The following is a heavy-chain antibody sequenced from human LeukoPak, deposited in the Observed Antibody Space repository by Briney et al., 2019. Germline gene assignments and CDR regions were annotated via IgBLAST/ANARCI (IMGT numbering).Heavy chain of an antibody. Sequence: SGGSLRLSCAASGFTFDDYAMHWVRQAPGKGLEWIGYIYYSGSTNYNPSLKSRVTISVDTSKNQFSLKLSSVTAADTAVYYCARGPRYYYYYMDVWGKGTTVTVSS. CDR1: GFTFDDYA. CDR3: ARGPRYYYYYMDV. V-gene: IGHV4-59*12. CDR2: IYYSGST. J-gene: IGHJ6*03.